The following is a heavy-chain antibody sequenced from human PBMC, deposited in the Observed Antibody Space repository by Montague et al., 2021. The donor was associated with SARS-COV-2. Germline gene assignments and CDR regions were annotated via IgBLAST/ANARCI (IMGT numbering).Heavy chain of an antibody. CDR2: IYYSGST. J-gene: IGHJ5*02. D-gene: IGHD3-3*01. V-gene: IGHV4-39*01. CDR3: ARQNRGSVRIVGVFVHDRWVDP. CDR1: GGSISSSSYY. Sequence: SETLSLTCTVSGGSISSSSYYWGWIRQPPGKGLEWIGNIYYSGSTYYNPSLKSRVTISVDTSKNQFSLKLSSVTAADTAVYYCARQNRGSVRIVGVFVHDRWVDPWGQGTLVTVSS.